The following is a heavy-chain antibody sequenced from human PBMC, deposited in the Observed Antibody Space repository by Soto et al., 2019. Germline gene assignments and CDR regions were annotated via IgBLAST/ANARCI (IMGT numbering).Heavy chain of an antibody. CDR3: AKKVSGSHKQGPDF. CDR1: GFPFSKYG. D-gene: IGHD3-10*01. CDR2: ISHDGSNE. Sequence: QVQLVESRGGVVQPGRSLRLSCAASGFPFSKYGMHWVRQAPGKGLERVAVISHDGSNEYYLDSVKGRFTISRDNYKSTLYLQMDSLRTEDTAVYFCAKKVSGSHKQGPDFWGQGTLVTVSS. J-gene: IGHJ4*02. V-gene: IGHV3-30*18.